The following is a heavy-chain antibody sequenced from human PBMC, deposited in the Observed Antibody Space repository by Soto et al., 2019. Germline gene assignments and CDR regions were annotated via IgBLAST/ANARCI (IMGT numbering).Heavy chain of an antibody. CDR1: GFTFTGHY. D-gene: IGHD5-12*01. V-gene: IGHV1-2*02. CDR2: INPNSGDT. Sequence: VQVVQSGAEVKKPGASVRVSCKTAGFTFTGHYIHWVRQAPGQGLEWMGWINPNSGDTDYPQKFQGRVTMTRDTSINTAHLELSGLRSDDTATYYCARDGYTSAPHIWGQGTLVLVSS. CDR3: ARDGYTSAPHI. J-gene: IGHJ4*02.